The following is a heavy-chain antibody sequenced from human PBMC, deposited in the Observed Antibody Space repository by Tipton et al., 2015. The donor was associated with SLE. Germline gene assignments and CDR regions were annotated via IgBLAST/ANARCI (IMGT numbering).Heavy chain of an antibody. CDR1: GGTFSSYA. Sequence: QVQLVQSGAEVKKPGSSVKVSCKASGGTFSSYAMHWVRQAPGKGLEWVAVISYDGSNKYYADSVKGRFTISRDNSKNTLYLQMNSLRAEDTAVYYCARGGPQPWSLMDYWGQGTLVTVSS. CDR3: ARGGPQPWSLMDY. CDR2: ISYDGSNK. D-gene: IGHD5-18*01. V-gene: IGHV3-30-3*01. J-gene: IGHJ4*02.